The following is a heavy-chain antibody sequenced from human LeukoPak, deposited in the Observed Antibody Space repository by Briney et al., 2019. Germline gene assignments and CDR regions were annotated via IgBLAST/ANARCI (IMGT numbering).Heavy chain of an antibody. J-gene: IGHJ4*02. D-gene: IGHD4-11*01. CDR3: ARDAERGFDYSNSLKY. CDR1: GFTYSHYG. V-gene: IGHV3-33*08. CDR2: IWSDGTGK. Sequence: GRSLRLSCAGSGFTYSHYGMHWVRQAPRKGLEWVAVIWSDGTGKYYSDAVKGRFTISRDNFRNTLYLQMNSLRGEDTAVYYCARDAERGFDYSNSLKYGGQGTLVTVSS.